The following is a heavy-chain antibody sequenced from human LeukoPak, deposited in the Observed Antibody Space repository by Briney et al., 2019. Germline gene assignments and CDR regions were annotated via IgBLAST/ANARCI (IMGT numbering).Heavy chain of an antibody. CDR3: ARDSDNVLPFDY. CDR1: GYTFTSYG. Sequence: ASVKVSCKASGYTFTSYGISWVRQAPGQGLEWMGWIGAYNGNTNYAQKLQGRVTMTTDTSTSTAYMELRSLRSDDTAVYYCARDSDNVLPFDYWGHGTLVTVSS. J-gene: IGHJ4*01. D-gene: IGHD1-1*01. CDR2: IGAYNGNT. V-gene: IGHV1-18*01.